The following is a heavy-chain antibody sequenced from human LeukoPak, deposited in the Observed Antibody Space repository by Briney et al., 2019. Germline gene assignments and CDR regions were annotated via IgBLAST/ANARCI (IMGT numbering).Heavy chain of an antibody. CDR3: ARGMGSSGHAFDI. V-gene: IGHV4-59*01. J-gene: IGHJ3*02. CDR2: ILYSGTT. Sequence: KPSETLSLTCTVSGGSISPYYWSWIRQTPGKGLEWIGYILYSGTTTNYNPSLKSRVTISVDTSKNQFSLKLSSVTAADTAVYYCARGMGSSGHAFDIWGQGTMVTVSS. D-gene: IGHD6-19*01. CDR1: GGSISPYY.